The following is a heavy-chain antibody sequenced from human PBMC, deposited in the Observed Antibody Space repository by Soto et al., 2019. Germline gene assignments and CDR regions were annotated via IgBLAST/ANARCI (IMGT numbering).Heavy chain of an antibody. CDR2: MNPNTGDT. CDR1: GYTFISYD. CDR3: ARGDCYMCDY. D-gene: IGHD2-21*01. J-gene: IGHJ4*02. V-gene: IGHV1-8*01. Sequence: QVQLVQSGAEVKKPGASVKVSCKTSGYTFISYDINWVRQATGQGLEWMGWMNPNTGDTGYAQKFQGRVTMTRNTSINTANLEFSSLRSDDTAVYLCARGDCYMCDYWGQGTLVTVSS.